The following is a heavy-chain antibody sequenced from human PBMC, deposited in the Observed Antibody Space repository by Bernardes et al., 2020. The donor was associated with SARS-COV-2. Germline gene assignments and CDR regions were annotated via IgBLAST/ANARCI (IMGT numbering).Heavy chain of an antibody. Sequence: AQPLSLTCTVSGGSISSTSDYWGWLPQPPGTGRQWIGSIYYSRTTYFNPSLKSRVTISVDTSKNQCSLRPSSESAADTAVYDCARTVYSSASGIWFWGQGTLGTGSS. J-gene: IGHJ4*02. CDR1: GGSISSTSDY. D-gene: IGHD6-6*01. CDR3: ARTVYSSASGIWF. CDR2: IYYSRTT. V-gene: IGHV4-39*01.